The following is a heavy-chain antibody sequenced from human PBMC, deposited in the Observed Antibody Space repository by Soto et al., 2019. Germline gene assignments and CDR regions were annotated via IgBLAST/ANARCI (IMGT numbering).Heavy chain of an antibody. CDR3: ARELWFGELHDAFDI. Sequence: GSLRLSCAASGFTFSDYYMSWIRQAPGKGLEWVSYISSSGSTIYYADSVKGRFTISRDNAKNSLYLQMNSLRAEDTAVYYCARELWFGELHDAFDIWGQGTMVTVSS. CDR2: ISSSGSTI. D-gene: IGHD3-10*01. J-gene: IGHJ3*02. V-gene: IGHV3-11*01. CDR1: GFTFSDYY.